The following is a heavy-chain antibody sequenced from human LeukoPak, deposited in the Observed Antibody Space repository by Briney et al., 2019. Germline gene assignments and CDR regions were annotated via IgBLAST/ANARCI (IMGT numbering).Heavy chain of an antibody. V-gene: IGHV4-39*01. CDR2: IYHSGST. J-gene: IGHJ5*02. D-gene: IGHD2-8*01. CDR1: GGSISSSSYY. Sequence: SETLSLTCTVSGGSISSSSYYCGWIRQPPGKGLEWIGSIYHSGSTYYNPSLKSRVTLSVETSKNQFSLKLSSVTAADTAVYYCAGSTYDNWFDPGAREPWSPSPQ. CDR3: AGSTYDNWFDP.